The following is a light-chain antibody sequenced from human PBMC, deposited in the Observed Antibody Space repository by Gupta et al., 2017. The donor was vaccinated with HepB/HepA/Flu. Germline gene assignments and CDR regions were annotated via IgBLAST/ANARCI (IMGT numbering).Light chain of an antibody. J-gene: IGKJ4*01. V-gene: IGKV3-11*01. CDR1: QSVSSY. CDR3: QQRSNCPLT. CDR2: DAF. Sequence: EIVLTQSPATLSLSPGERVTLSCRASQSVSSYLAWYQQKPGQAPRLLIYDAFNRATGIPARFSGSGSGTDFTLTISSLEPEDFAVYYCQQRSNCPLTFGRGTKVEIK.